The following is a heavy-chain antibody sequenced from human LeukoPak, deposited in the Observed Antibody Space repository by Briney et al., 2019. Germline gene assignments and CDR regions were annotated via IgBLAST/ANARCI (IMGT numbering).Heavy chain of an antibody. CDR1: GGSIGSHY. J-gene: IGHJ3*02. CDR3: AREAYCSSTSCYDAFDI. D-gene: IGHD2-2*01. V-gene: IGHV4-59*11. CDR2: IYYSGST. Sequence: SETLSLTCTVSGGSIGSHYWSWIRQPPGKGLEWIGYIYYSGSTNYNPSLKSRVTISVDTSKNQFSLKLSSVTAADTAVYYCAREAYCSSTSCYDAFDIWGQGTMVTVSS.